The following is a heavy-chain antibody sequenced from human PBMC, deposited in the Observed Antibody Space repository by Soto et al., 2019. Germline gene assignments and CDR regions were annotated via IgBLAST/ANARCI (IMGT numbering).Heavy chain of an antibody. Sequence: GGSLRLSCAASGFTFSNYDMDWVLQAPGKGLEWVTVISYDGSNGYYGDSVKGRFTISRDNSKNTLYLQMNSLRAEDTAVYYCAKDPQRARPRRTDIWGQGTMVTVPS. V-gene: IGHV3-33*05. CDR3: AKDPQRARPRRTDI. CDR2: ISYDGSNG. J-gene: IGHJ3*02. D-gene: IGHD6-6*01. CDR1: GFTFSNYD.